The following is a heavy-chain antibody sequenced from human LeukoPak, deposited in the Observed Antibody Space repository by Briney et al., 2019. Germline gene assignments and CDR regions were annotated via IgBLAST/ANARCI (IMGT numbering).Heavy chain of an antibody. D-gene: IGHD4-23*01. V-gene: IGHV3-48*02. Sequence: GGSLRPSCAASGFTFSDYDMNWVRQPPGGGLEWVSYITSSSRTINYADSVMGRFTVSRDNAKNSLYLQMDSLRDEDTAVYYCARPTTVALDYWGQGTLVTVSS. J-gene: IGHJ4*02. CDR2: ITSSSRTI. CDR1: GFTFSDYD. CDR3: ARPTTVALDY.